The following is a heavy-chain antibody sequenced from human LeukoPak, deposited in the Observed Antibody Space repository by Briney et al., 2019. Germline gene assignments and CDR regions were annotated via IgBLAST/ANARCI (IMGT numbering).Heavy chain of an antibody. D-gene: IGHD2-8*02. CDR2: INPNSGGT. CDR3: ARAPGGGVWWHFDY. V-gene: IGHV1-2*02. J-gene: IGHJ4*02. Sequence: GASVKVSCKASGYTFTSYAMNWVRQAPGQGLEWMGWINPNSGGTNYAQKFQGRVTMTRDTSISTAYMELSRLRSDDTAVYYCARAPGGGVWWHFDYWGQGTLVTVSS. CDR1: GYTFTSYA.